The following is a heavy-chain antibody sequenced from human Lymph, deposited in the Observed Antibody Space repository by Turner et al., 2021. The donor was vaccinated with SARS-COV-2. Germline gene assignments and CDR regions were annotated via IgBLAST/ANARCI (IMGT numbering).Heavy chain of an antibody. J-gene: IGHJ2*01. CDR1: GGSISSYY. Sequence: QVQLQESGPGLVKPSETLSLTCTVSGGSISSYYWSWIRQPAGKGLEWIGRIYTSGSTNYNSSLKSRVTMSVDTSKNQFSLKLSSVTAADTAVYYFARDGYYDSSGYYLRGEGVFDLCGRGTLVTVSS. V-gene: IGHV4-4*07. CDR3: ARDGYYDSSGYYLRGEGVFDL. CDR2: IYTSGST. D-gene: IGHD3-22*01.